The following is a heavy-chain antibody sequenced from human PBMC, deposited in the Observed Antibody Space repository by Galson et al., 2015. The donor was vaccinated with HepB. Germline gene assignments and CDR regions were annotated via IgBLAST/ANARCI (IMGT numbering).Heavy chain of an antibody. J-gene: IGHJ4*02. CDR2: ISTAGSPT. CDR3: TRDEENDY. Sequence: SLRLSCAASGFDFSSYSMNWVRQAPGKGLEWVSYISTAGSPTYYADSVKGRFTIFRDNAKNSLYLQMNGLRDEDAAVYYCTRDEENDYWGQGTVVTVSS. V-gene: IGHV3-48*02. CDR1: GFDFSSYS.